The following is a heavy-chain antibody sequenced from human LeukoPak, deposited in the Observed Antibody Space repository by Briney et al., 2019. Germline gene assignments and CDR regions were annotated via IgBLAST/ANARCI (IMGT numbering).Heavy chain of an antibody. CDR3: ARSQIGSSGYFDY. CDR2: ISSSSSYI. Sequence: GGSLRLSCAASGFTFSSYSMNWVRQAPGKGLEWVSSISSSSSYIYYADSVKGRFTISRDNAKNSLYLQMNSLRAEDTAVYYCARSQIGSSGYFDYWGQGTLVTVPS. J-gene: IGHJ4*02. CDR1: GFTFSSYS. D-gene: IGHD1-26*01. V-gene: IGHV3-21*01.